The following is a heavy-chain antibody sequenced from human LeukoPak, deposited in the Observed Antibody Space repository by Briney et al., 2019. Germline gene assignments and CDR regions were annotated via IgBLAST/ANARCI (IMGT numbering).Heavy chain of an antibody. V-gene: IGHV3-48*01. Sequence: GGSLRLSCVASGFTFSSYSMNWVRQAPGKGLEWVSSFTSRSGTIYYADSVKGRFTISRDNSKNTLYLQMNSLRAEDTAVYYCARKHIVVVPAALDYWGQGTLVTVSS. J-gene: IGHJ4*02. CDR1: GFTFSSYS. CDR3: ARKHIVVVPAALDY. D-gene: IGHD2-2*01. CDR2: FTSRSGTI.